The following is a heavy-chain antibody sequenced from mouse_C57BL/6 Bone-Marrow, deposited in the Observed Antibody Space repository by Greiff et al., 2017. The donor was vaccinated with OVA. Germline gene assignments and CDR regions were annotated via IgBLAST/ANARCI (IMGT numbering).Heavy chain of an antibody. J-gene: IGHJ2*01. CDR3: ARSGLYYYGSSPYFDY. D-gene: IGHD1-1*01. Sequence: EVQLQQSGPVLVKPGASVKMSCKASGYTFTDYYMNWVKQSHGKSLEWIGVINPYNGGTSYNQKFKGKATLTVDKSSSTAYMELNSLTSEDSAVYYCARSGLYYYGSSPYFDYWGQGTTLTVSS. CDR2: INPYNGGT. V-gene: IGHV1-19*01. CDR1: GYTFTDYY.